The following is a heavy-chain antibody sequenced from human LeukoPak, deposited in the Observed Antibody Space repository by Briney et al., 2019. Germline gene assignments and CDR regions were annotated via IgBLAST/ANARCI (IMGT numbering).Heavy chain of an antibody. CDR3: PRHKEVGDYYYFDY. D-gene: IGHD2/OR15-2a*01. V-gene: IGHV1-46*01. Sequence: ASVKVSCKASGYTFTSYYMHWVRQAPVQGLEWIGIINPSGVSTSYTQKFQGRVTMTRDTSTTTVYMERSSLGSEDTAVHYCPRHKEVGDYYYFDYWGQGTLVTVSS. CDR2: INPSGVST. CDR1: GYTFTSYY. J-gene: IGHJ4*02.